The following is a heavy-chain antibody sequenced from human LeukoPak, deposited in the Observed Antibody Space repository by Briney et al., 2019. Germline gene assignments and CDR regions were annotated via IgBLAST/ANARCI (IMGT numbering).Heavy chain of an antibody. J-gene: IGHJ3*01. CDR2: INHSGST. D-gene: IGHD6-19*01. Sequence: SETLSLTCAVYGGSFSGYYWSWIRKPPGKGLEWIGEINHSGSTNYNPSLKSRVTISVDTSKNQFSLKLSSVTAADTAVYYCARAHGVAGTWGQGTMVTVSS. CDR3: ARAHGVAGT. V-gene: IGHV4-34*01. CDR1: GGSFSGYY.